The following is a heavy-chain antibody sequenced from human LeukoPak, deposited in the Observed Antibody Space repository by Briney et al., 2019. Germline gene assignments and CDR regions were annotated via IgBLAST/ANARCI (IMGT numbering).Heavy chain of an antibody. CDR3: ARDLTTVGGYFDY. J-gene: IGHJ4*02. CDR2: ISGYNGNT. Sequence: GASVKVSCKASGYTFTSYGISWVRQAPGQGLEWMGWISGYNGNTNYAQKLQGRVTMTTDTSTSTAYMELRSLSSVTAADTAVYYCARDLTTVGGYFDYWGQGTLVTVSS. CDR1: GYTFTSYG. D-gene: IGHD1-26*01. V-gene: IGHV1-18*01.